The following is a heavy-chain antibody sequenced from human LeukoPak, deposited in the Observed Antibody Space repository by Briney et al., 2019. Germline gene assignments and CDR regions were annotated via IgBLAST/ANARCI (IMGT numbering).Heavy chain of an antibody. V-gene: IGHV4-61*02. CDR3: AREGGVDDLRYTKGGYYFDY. Sequence: SETLSLTCTVSGGSIRSGSYYWSWIRQPAGKGLEWIGRIQTSGSTNHNPSLKSRVTISVDTSKNQFSLKLSSVTAADTAVYYCAREGGVDDLRYTKGGYYFDYWGQGTLVTVSS. J-gene: IGHJ4*02. CDR1: GGSIRSGSYY. CDR2: IQTSGST. D-gene: IGHD3-9*01.